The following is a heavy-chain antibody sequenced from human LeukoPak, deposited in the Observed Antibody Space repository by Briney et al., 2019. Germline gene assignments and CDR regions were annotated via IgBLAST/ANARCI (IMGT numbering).Heavy chain of an antibody. V-gene: IGHV3-23*01. CDR1: GFTFSSNA. Sequence: GGSLRLSCAASGFTFSSNAMSWVRQAPGKGLEWVSGISGSGSNTYYADSVKGRFTISRDNAKNTLYLQMNSLRAEDTAVYYCARDGILGSHDCWGQGTLVTVSS. CDR2: ISGSGSNT. CDR3: ARDGILGSHDC. J-gene: IGHJ4*02. D-gene: IGHD3-3*02.